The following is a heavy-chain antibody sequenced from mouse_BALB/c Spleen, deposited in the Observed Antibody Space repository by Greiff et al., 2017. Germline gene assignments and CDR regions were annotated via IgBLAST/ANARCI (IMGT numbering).Heavy chain of an antibody. CDR3: ARLRLGAMDY. CDR1: GFSLTSYG. V-gene: IGHV2-2*02. CDR2: IWSGGST. D-gene: IGHD2-12*01. J-gene: IGHJ3*01. Sequence: VQLVESGPGLVQPSQSLSITCTVSGFSLTSYGVHWVRQSPGKGLEWLGVIWSGGSTDYNAAFISRLSISKDNSKSQVFFKMNSLQANDTAIYYCARLRLGAMDYWGQGTLVTVSA.